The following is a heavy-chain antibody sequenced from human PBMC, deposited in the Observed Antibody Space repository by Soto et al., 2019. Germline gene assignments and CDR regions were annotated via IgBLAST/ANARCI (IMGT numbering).Heavy chain of an antibody. CDR1: GGSISSYY. J-gene: IGHJ4*02. V-gene: IGHV4-59*08. Sequence: QVQLQESGPGLVKPSETLSLTCTVSGGSISSYYWSWIRQPPGKGLEWIGYIYYSGSTNYNPSLKSRVTISVDTSKNQFSLKLSSVTAADTAVYYCASSSIDYFDYWGQGTLVTVSS. CDR3: ASSSIDYFDY. CDR2: IYYSGST.